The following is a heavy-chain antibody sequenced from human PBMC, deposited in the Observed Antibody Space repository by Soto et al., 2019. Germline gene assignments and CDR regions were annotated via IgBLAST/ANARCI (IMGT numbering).Heavy chain of an antibody. CDR1: GGSFSGYC. D-gene: IGHD3-10*01. CDR2: INHSGST. CDR3: ARGRVRGVITGYMDV. Sequence: SETLSLTCAVYGGSFSGYCWSWIRQPPGKGLEWIGEINHSGSTNYNPSLKSRVTISVDTSKNQFSLKLSSVTAADTAVYYCARGRVRGVITGYMDVWGKGTTVTVSS. J-gene: IGHJ6*03. V-gene: IGHV4-34*01.